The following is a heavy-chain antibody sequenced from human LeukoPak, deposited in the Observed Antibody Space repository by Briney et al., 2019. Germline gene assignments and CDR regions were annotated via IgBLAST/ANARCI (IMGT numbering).Heavy chain of an antibody. D-gene: IGHD5-24*01. CDR2: ISGSGGST. J-gene: IGHJ4*02. CDR1: GGSISSSSYY. Sequence: ETLSLTCTVSGGSISSSSYYWGWIRQPPGTGLEWVSAISGSGGSTYYADSVKGRFTISRDNSKNTLYLQMNSLRAEDTAVYYCAKGQKRWLQLPVDYWGQGTLVTVSS. V-gene: IGHV3-23*01. CDR3: AKGQKRWLQLPVDY.